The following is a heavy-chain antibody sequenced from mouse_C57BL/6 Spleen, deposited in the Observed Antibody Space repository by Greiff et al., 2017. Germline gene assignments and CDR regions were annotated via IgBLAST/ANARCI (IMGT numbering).Heavy chain of an antibody. V-gene: IGHV1-80*01. D-gene: IGHD2-3*01. Sequence: QVQLQQSGAELVKPGASVKISCKASGYAFSSYWMNWVKQRPGKGLEWIGQIYPGDGDTNYNGKFKGKATLTADKSSSTAYMQLSSLTSEDSAVYFCARDRGYDGYLPFAYWGQGTLFTVSA. J-gene: IGHJ3*01. CDR3: ARDRGYDGYLPFAY. CDR1: GYAFSSYW. CDR2: IYPGDGDT.